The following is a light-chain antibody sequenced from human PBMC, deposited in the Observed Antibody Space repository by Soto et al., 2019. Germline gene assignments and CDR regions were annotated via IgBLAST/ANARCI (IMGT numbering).Light chain of an antibody. CDR3: QQSYSTPIT. Sequence: DIHMTQSPSSLSASVGDRVTITCRASQSISSYLNWYQQKPGKAPKPLIYAASSLQSGVPSRFSGSGSGTDFTLTISSLQPEDFATYYCQQSYSTPITFGQGTRLEIK. CDR1: QSISSY. J-gene: IGKJ5*01. V-gene: IGKV1-39*01. CDR2: AAS.